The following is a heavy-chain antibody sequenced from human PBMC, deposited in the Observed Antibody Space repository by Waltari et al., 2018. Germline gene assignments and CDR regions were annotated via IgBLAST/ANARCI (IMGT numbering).Heavy chain of an antibody. J-gene: IGHJ4*02. CDR1: GFTFGSIA. CDR3: TRVDTTSSYDY. Sequence: EVQLVESGGGLVQRGRSLRLSCAASGFTFGSIAMSWVRQAPGKVLEWVGFIRSKRYGGTTEYAASVKGRFTISRDDSKSIAYLQMNSLKTEDTALYYCTRVDTTSSYDYWGQGTLVTVSS. CDR2: IRSKRYGGTT. D-gene: IGHD1-26*01. V-gene: IGHV3-49*04.